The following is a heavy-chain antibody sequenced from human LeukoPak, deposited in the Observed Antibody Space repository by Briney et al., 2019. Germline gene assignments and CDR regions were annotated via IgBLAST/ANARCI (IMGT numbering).Heavy chain of an antibody. J-gene: IGHJ5*02. D-gene: IGHD3-10*01. CDR1: GGSFSGYY. CDR2: INHSGST. V-gene: IGHV4-34*01. CDR3: ARGRGWFGESTFDP. Sequence: SETLSLTCAVYGGSFSGYYWSWIRQPPGKGLGWIGEINHSGSTNYNPSLKSRVTISVDTSKNQFSLKLSSVTAADTAVYYCARGRGWFGESTFDPWGQGTLVTVSS.